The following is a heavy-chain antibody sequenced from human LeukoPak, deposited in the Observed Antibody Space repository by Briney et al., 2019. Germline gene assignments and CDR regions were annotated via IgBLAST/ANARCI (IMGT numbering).Heavy chain of an antibody. V-gene: IGHV3-23*01. CDR3: ASSVGYSGYDYRDYYYYYGMDV. CDR1: GFTFTNYA. Sequence: GGSLRLSCAASGFTFTNYAMSWVRQAPGKGLEWVSTISGSGGSTYYADSVKGRFTISRDNAKNTLYLQMNSLRAEDTAVYYCASSVGYSGYDYRDYYYYYGMDVWGQGTTVTVSS. D-gene: IGHD5-12*01. J-gene: IGHJ6*02. CDR2: ISGSGGST.